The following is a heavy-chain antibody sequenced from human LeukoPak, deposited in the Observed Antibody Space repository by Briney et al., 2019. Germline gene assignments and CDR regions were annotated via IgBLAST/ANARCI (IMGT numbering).Heavy chain of an antibody. CDR3: ARGFYYDSSGYYYGPNDY. V-gene: IGHV1-69*13. CDR2: IIPIFGTA. CDR1: GGTFSSYA. Sequence: SVKVSCKASGGTFSSYAISWVRQAPGQGLEWMGGIIPIFGTANYAQKFQGRVTITADESTSTAYMELSSLRSEDTAVYYCARGFYYDSSGYYYGPNDYWGQGTLVTVSS. J-gene: IGHJ4*02. D-gene: IGHD3-22*01.